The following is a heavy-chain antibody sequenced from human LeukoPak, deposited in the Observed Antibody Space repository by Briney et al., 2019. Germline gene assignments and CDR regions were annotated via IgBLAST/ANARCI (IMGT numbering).Heavy chain of an antibody. CDR3: ARGRHYYDSSGPELFDY. V-gene: IGHV4-34*01. Sequence: KPSETLSLTCAVYGGSFSGYYWSWIRQPPGKGLEWIGEINHSGSTNYNPSLKSRVTMSVDTSKNQFSLKLSSVTAADTAVYYCARGRHYYDSSGPELFDYWGQGTLVTVSS. J-gene: IGHJ4*02. CDR2: INHSGST. D-gene: IGHD3-22*01. CDR1: GGSFSGYY.